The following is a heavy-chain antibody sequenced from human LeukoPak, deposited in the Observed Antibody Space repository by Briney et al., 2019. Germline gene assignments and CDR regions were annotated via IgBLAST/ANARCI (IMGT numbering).Heavy chain of an antibody. CDR1: GFTFSSYS. Sequence: GGSLRLSCAASGFTFSSYSMNWVRQAPGKGLEWVSSISSSSSYIYYADSVKGRFTISRDNAKNTLYLQMNSLRAEDTAVYYCAKVRSRIAAAGLDFDYWGQGTLVTVSS. CDR2: ISSSSSYI. J-gene: IGHJ4*02. V-gene: IGHV3-21*04. D-gene: IGHD6-13*01. CDR3: AKVRSRIAAAGLDFDY.